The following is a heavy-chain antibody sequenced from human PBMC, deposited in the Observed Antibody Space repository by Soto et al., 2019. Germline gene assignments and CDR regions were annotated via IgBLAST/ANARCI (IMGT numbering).Heavy chain of an antibody. V-gene: IGHV3-23*01. D-gene: IGHD3-10*01. Sequence: GSLRLSCAASAFTFSSYAMSWVRQAPAKRPEWVSAISGSGGSTYYADSVKGRFTISRDNSKNTLYLQTNSLRAEDTAVYYCAKAPDDGSWSYYALYPVWPDAFDIWGQRPMVT. J-gene: IGHJ3*02. CDR1: AFTFSSYA. CDR3: AKAPDDGSWSYYALYPVWPDAFDI. CDR2: ISGSGGST.